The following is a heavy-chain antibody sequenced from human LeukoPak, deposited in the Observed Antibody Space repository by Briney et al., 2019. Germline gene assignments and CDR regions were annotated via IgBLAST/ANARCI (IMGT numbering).Heavy chain of an antibody. CDR2: IYCSGST. V-gene: IGHV4-31*03. CDR3: TRDVPRSSGYPDN. J-gene: IGHJ4*02. D-gene: IGHD3-22*01. Sequence: SQTLSLTCTVSGGSISSGDYFWSWIRQHPGKGLEWIGYIYCSGSTYYNPSLKSRVAISVDTSENQFSLTVSSVTAADTAVYYCTRDVPRSSGYPDNWGQGTLVTVSS. CDR1: GGSISSGDYF.